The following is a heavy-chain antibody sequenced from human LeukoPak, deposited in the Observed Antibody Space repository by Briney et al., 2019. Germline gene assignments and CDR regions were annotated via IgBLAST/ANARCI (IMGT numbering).Heavy chain of an antibody. J-gene: IGHJ6*03. Sequence: GESLKISCKGSGYSFTNYWIGWVRQMPGKGLEWMGIIYPGDSDTRYSPSFQGQVTISADKSISTAYLQWSSLKASDTAMYYCARIFRYYGSGSRHMDVWGKGTTVTVSS. CDR3: ARIFRYYGSGSRHMDV. CDR2: IYPGDSDT. CDR1: GYSFTNYW. D-gene: IGHD3-10*01. V-gene: IGHV5-51*01.